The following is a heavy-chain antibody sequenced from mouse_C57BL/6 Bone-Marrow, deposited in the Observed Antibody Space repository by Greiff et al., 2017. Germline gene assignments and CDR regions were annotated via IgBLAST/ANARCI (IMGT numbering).Heavy chain of an antibody. CDR1: GFSLTSYG. D-gene: IGHD2-1*01. V-gene: IGHV2-5*01. CDR2: IWRGGST. J-gene: IGHJ4*01. CDR3: AKDLLRAMDY. Sequence: VQLQESGPGLVQPSQSLSITCTVSGFSLTSYGVHWVRQSPGQGLEWLGVIWRGGSTDYNAAFMSRLSITTDNSKSQVFFKMNSLQADDTAIYYCAKDLLRAMDYWGQGTSVTVSS.